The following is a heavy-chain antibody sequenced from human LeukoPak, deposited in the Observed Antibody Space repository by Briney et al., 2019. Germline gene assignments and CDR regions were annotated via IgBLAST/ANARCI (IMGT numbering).Heavy chain of an antibody. CDR1: GGSFSGYY. CDR2: INHSGST. D-gene: IGHD3-22*01. Sequence: SETLSLTCAVYGGSFSGYYWSWIRQPPGKGLEWIGEINHSGSTNYNPSLKSRVTISVDKSKNQFSLKLSSVTAADTAVYYCARSDYYDSSGPYGFGYWGQGTLVTVSS. J-gene: IGHJ4*02. V-gene: IGHV4-34*01. CDR3: ARSDYYDSSGPYGFGY.